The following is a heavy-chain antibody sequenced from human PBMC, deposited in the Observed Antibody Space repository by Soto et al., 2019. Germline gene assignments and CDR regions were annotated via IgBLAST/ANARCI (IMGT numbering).Heavy chain of an antibody. Sequence: QVQLQESGPGLVKPSETLSLTCTVSGGSISSYYWSWIRQPPGKGLEWIGYIYYSGSTNYNPSLNSRVTISVDTSKNQFSLKLSSVTAADTAVYYCARGVPAATFDYWGQGTLVTVSS. V-gene: IGHV4-59*01. D-gene: IGHD2-2*01. CDR3: ARGVPAATFDY. CDR2: IYYSGST. J-gene: IGHJ4*02. CDR1: GGSISSYY.